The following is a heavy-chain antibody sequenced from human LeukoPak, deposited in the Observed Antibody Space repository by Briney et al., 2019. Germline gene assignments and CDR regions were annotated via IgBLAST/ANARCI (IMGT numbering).Heavy chain of an antibody. CDR3: ARVHYDILTGRYYYYMDV. CDR2: IIPIFGTA. D-gene: IGHD3-9*01. J-gene: IGHJ6*03. V-gene: IGHV1-69*06. Sequence: SVKVSCKASGGTFSSYAISWVRQAPGQGLEWMGGIIPIFGTANYAQKFQGRVTITADKSTSTAYMELSSLRSEDTAVYYCARVHYDILTGRYYYYMDVWGKGTTVTVSS. CDR1: GGTFSSYA.